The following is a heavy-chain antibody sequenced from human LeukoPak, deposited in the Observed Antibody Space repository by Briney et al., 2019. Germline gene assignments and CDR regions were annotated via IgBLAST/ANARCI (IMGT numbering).Heavy chain of an antibody. D-gene: IGHD5-24*01. Sequence: ASVKVSCKASGDTFSSYYMHWVRQAPGQGLEWMGIINPSGGSTSYAQKFQGRVTMNRDTSTSTVYMELSSLRSEDTAVYYCATEEMATIGNWFDPWGQGTLVTVSS. CDR3: ATEEMATIGNWFDP. CDR2: INPSGGST. J-gene: IGHJ5*02. CDR1: GDTFSSYY. V-gene: IGHV1-46*01.